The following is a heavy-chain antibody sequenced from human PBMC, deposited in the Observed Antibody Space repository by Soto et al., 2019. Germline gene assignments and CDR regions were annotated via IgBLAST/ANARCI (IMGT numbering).Heavy chain of an antibody. V-gene: IGHV4-34*01. CDR2: INHSGNT. CDR3: ARGIAMIVVVEGDAPDKYYLDS. Sequence: QVRLQQWGAGLVKPSETLSLTCAVYGGSFSGYYWTWIRQPPGKGLEWIGEINHSGNTNYNPSLKSRVTISVDTSKNQFSLKLNSVTAADTAVYYSARGIAMIVVVEGDAPDKYYLDSWGQGTLVTVSS. J-gene: IGHJ4*02. D-gene: IGHD3-22*01. CDR1: GGSFSGYY.